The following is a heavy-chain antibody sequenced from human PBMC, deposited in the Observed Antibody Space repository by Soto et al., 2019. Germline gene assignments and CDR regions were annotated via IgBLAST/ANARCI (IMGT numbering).Heavy chain of an antibody. CDR2: ISYDGSNK. Sequence: TGGSLRLSCAASGFTFSSYAMHWVRQAPGRGLEWVAVISYDGSNKYYADSVKGRFTISRDSSRNTVYLQTDSLTTEDTAVFYCARAEMATTGSYYFEYWGQGTPVTVSS. D-gene: IGHD1-1*01. V-gene: IGHV3-30-3*01. CDR1: GFTFSSYA. J-gene: IGHJ4*02. CDR3: ARAEMATTGSYYFEY.